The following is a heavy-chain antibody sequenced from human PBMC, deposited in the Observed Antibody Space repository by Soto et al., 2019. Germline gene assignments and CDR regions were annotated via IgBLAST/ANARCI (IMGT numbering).Heavy chain of an antibody. CDR2: ISYDGSNK. D-gene: IGHD2-15*01. CDR3: AKDISSSYSLVYYYGMDV. V-gene: IGHV3-30*18. CDR1: GFTFSSYG. J-gene: IGHJ6*02. Sequence: GGSLRLSCAASGFTFSSYGMHWVRQAPGKGLEWVAVISYDGSNKYYADSVKGRFTISRDNSKNTLYLQMNSLRAEDTAVYYCAKDISSSYSLVYYYGMDVWGQGTTVTVSS.